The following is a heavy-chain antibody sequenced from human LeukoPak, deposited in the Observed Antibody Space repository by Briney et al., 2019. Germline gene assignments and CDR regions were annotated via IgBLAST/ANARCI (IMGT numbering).Heavy chain of an antibody. V-gene: IGHV3-30-3*02. D-gene: IGHD6-13*01. CDR2: ISYDGSNK. J-gene: IGHJ4*02. CDR3: AKWDRQIAAAETFDY. Sequence: PGGSLRLSCAASGFTFSSYAMHWVRQAPGKGLEWVAVISYDGSNKYYADSVKGRFTISRDNSKNTLYLQMNSLRAEDTAVYYCAKWDRQIAAAETFDYWGQGTLVTVSS. CDR1: GFTFSSYA.